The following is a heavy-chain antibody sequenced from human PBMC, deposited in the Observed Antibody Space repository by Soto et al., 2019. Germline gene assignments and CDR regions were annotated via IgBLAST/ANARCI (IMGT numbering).Heavy chain of an antibody. Sequence: PSETLSLTCAVYGGSFSGYYWSWIRQPPGKGLEWIGEINHSGSTNYNPSLKSRVTISVDTSKNQFSLKLSSVTAADTAVYYCARGAGSGASFDYWGQGTLVTVSS. CDR1: GGSFSGYY. CDR2: INHSGST. V-gene: IGHV4-34*01. D-gene: IGHD3-10*01. J-gene: IGHJ4*02. CDR3: ARGAGSGASFDY.